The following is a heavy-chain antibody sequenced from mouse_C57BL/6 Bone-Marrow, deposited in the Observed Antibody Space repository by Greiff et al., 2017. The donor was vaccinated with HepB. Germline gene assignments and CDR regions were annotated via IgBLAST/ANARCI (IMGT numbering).Heavy chain of an antibody. J-gene: IGHJ3*01. CDR3: TYDYDPWLAY. CDR2: IGPGSGST. V-gene: IGHV1-77*01. Sequence: VQLQQSGAELVKPGASVKISCKASGYTFTDYYINWVKQRPGQGLEWIGKIGPGSGSTYYNEKFKGKATLTADKSSSTAYIQLSSLTSEDSAVYFCTYDYDPWLAYWGQGTLVTVSA. CDR1: GYTFTDYY. D-gene: IGHD2-4*01.